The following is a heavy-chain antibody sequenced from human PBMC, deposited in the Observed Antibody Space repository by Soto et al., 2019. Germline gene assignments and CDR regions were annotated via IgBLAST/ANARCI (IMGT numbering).Heavy chain of an antibody. CDR3: ARVGLKYLRWFDP. D-gene: IGHD3-10*01. Sequence: GASVKVSCKASGYSFRSYGIQWVRQAPGQSLEWMGWINADNGDTKYSQNFQDRVTIISDTSASTVYMELSSLRTEDTAVYYCARVGLKYLRWFDPWGQGTLVTVSS. CDR1: GYSFRSYG. CDR2: INADNGDT. V-gene: IGHV1-3*01. J-gene: IGHJ5*02.